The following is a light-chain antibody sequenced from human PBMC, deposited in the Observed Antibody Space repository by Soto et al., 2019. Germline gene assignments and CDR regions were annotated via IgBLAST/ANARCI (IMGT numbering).Light chain of an antibody. CDR2: EVS. CDR3: SSYAGSNNLV. CDR1: SSDVGGYNY. Sequence: QSALTQPPSASGSLGQSVTISCTGTSSDVGGYNYVSWYQQHPGKAPKLMIYEVSKRPSGVPDRFSGSKSGNTASLTVSWLQAEDEADYYCSSYAGSNNLVFGGGTKLTVL. J-gene: IGLJ3*02. V-gene: IGLV2-8*01.